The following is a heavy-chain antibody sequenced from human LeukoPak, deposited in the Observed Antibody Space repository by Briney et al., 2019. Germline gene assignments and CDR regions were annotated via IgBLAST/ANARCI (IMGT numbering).Heavy chain of an antibody. D-gene: IGHD5-12*01. V-gene: IGHV3-74*01. CDR2: INSDGSST. Sequence: GGSLRLSCAASGVTFSSYWMHWVRQAPGKGLVWVSRINSDGSSTSYADSVKGRFTISRDNAKNTLYLQMNSLRAEDTAVYYCARDVDLPDSGYYFDYWGQGTLVTVSS. CDR1: GVTFSSYW. CDR3: ARDVDLPDSGYYFDY. J-gene: IGHJ4*02.